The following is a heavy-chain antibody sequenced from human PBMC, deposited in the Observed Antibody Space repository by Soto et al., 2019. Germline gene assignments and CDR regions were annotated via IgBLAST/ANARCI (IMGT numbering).Heavy chain of an antibody. J-gene: IGHJ3*02. D-gene: IGHD6-13*01. CDR3: ARLLWRAAGASGAFDI. Sequence: LGESLKISCKGSGYSFTSYWIGWVRQMPGKGLEWMGIIYPGDSDTRYSPSFQGQVTISADKSISTAYLQWSSLKASDTAMYYCARLLWRAAGASGAFDIWGQGTMVTVSS. V-gene: IGHV5-51*01. CDR2: IYPGDSDT. CDR1: GYSFTSYW.